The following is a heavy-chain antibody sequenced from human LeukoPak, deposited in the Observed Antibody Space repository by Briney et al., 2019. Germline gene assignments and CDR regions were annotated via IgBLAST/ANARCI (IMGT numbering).Heavy chain of an antibody. Sequence: GGSLRLSCAGSGFTFSSYAMSWIRQAPGKVLGWVSAISGSGGSTYYADSVKGRFTISRDNSKNTLYLQMNSLRAEDTAVYYCSYEEDGMDVWGQGTTVTVSS. D-gene: IGHD3-16*01. J-gene: IGHJ6*02. CDR3: SYEEDGMDV. CDR2: ISGSGGST. CDR1: GFTFSSYA. V-gene: IGHV3-23*01.